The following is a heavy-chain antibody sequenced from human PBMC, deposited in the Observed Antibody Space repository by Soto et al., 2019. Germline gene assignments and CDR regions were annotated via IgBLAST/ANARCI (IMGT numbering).Heavy chain of an antibody. J-gene: IGHJ4*02. CDR1: GFTFDDYA. CDR3: AKGRLRYFDWLPAYLDY. D-gene: IGHD3-9*01. V-gene: IGHV3-9*01. CDR2: ISWNSGSI. Sequence: GGSLRLSCAASGFTFDDYAMHWVRQAPGKGLEWVSGISWNSGSIGYADSVKGRFTISRDNAKNSLYLQMNSLRAEDTALYYCAKGRLRYFDWLPAYLDYWGQGTLVTVSS.